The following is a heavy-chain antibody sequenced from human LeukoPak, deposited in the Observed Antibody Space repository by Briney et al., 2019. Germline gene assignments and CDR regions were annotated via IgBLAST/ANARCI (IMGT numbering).Heavy chain of an antibody. Sequence: GGSLRLSCAASGFNFSTYWMNWVRQAPGKGLGWVSAISGSGGSTYYADSVRGRFTISRDNSKSTLSLQMNSLRAEDTAIYYCATYRQVLLPFESWGQGTLVTVSS. CDR2: ISGSGGST. D-gene: IGHD2-8*02. CDR3: ATYRQVLLPFES. V-gene: IGHV3-23*01. CDR1: GFNFSTYW. J-gene: IGHJ4*02.